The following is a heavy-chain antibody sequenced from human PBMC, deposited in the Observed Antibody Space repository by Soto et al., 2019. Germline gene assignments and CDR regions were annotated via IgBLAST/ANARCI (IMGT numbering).Heavy chain of an antibody. Sequence: SETLSLTCTVSGGSISSGGYYWSWIRQHPGKGLEWIGYIYYSGNTYYNPSLKSRVTISVDTSKNQFSLRLTSVTAADTAVYYCATHPPYGPLDHWGQGTLVTVSS. CDR3: ATHPPYGPLDH. V-gene: IGHV4-31*03. D-gene: IGHD4-17*01. J-gene: IGHJ4*02. CDR1: GGSISSGGYY. CDR2: IYYSGNT.